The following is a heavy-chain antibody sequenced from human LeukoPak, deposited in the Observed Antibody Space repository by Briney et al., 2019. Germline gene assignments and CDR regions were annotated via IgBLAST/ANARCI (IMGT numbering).Heavy chain of an antibody. CDR2: ISFDGTNK. CDR3: ARETHDALDL. CDR1: GFTISGDA. Sequence: GTSLRLSCTASGFTISGDAMHWVRQAPGKRLQWVADISFDGTNKNYADSVKGRFTISRDNSKNTLFLRMNSLTTDDTALFYCARETHDALDLWGPGTLVTVSS. J-gene: IGHJ3*01. V-gene: IGHV3-30*04.